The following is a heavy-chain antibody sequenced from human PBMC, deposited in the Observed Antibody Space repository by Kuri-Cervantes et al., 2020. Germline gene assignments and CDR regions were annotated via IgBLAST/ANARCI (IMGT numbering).Heavy chain of an antibody. J-gene: IGHJ4*02. CDR1: GFTFSSYA. Sequence: GGSLRLSCAASGFTFSSYAMSWVRQAPGKGLEWVAVIWYDGSNKYYADSVKGRFTISRDNSKNTLYLQMNSLRAEDTAVYYCARDPRWFGELHYFDYWGQGTLVTVSS. CDR2: IWYDGSNK. CDR3: ARDPRWFGELHYFDY. D-gene: IGHD3-10*01. V-gene: IGHV3-33*08.